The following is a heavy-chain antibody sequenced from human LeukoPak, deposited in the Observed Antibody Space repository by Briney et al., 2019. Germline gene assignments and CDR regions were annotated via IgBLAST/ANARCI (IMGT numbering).Heavy chain of an antibody. CDR1: GGSINSYC. CDR2: IYSTGST. Sequence: PSETLSLTCTVSGGSINSYCWSWIRQPAGKGLEWIGRIYSTGSTNYNPSLKSRVAMAVDRSKNHLSLRLTSVTAADTAVYYCARDGVGISIFGVLTFDAFDIWGQGTMVTVSS. CDR3: ARDGVGISIFGVLTFDAFDI. J-gene: IGHJ3*02. D-gene: IGHD3-3*01. V-gene: IGHV4-4*07.